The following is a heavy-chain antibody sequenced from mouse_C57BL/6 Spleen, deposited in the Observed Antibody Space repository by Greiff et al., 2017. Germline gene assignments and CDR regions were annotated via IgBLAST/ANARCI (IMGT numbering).Heavy chain of an antibody. CDR3: ARRLDYYGSSPFDY. V-gene: IGHV1-80*01. CDR1: GYAFSSYW. Sequence: QVQLQQSGAELVKPGASVKISCKASGYAFSSYWMNWVKQRPGKGLEWIGQIYPGDGDTNYNGKFTGKATLTADKSSSTAYMQLSSLTSEDSAVYFCARRLDYYGSSPFDYWGQGTTLTVSS. J-gene: IGHJ2*01. CDR2: IYPGDGDT. D-gene: IGHD1-1*01.